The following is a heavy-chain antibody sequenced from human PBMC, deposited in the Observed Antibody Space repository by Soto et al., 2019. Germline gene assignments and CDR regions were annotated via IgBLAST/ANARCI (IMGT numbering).Heavy chain of an antibody. CDR2: IIPIFGTA. CDR1: GYTFASYG. CDR3: AGLYHYDSSGYYDY. Sequence: GASVKVSCKASGYTFASYGFIWVRQAPGQGLEWMGGIIPIFGTANYAQKFQGRVTITADESTSTAYMELSSLRSEDTAVYYCAGLYHYDSSGYYDYWGQGTLVTVSS. D-gene: IGHD3-22*01. V-gene: IGHV1-69*13. J-gene: IGHJ4*02.